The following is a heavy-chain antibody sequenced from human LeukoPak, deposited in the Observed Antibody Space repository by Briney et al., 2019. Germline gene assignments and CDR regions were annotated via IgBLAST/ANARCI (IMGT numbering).Heavy chain of an antibody. CDR3: ARAGGIAGSPYNWFDP. Sequence: SETLSLTCTVSGGSISSYYWSWIRQPPGKGLEWIGYIYYSGSTYYNPSLKSRVTISVDTSKNQFSLKLSSVTAADTAVYYCARAGGIAGSPYNWFDPWGQGTLVTVSS. J-gene: IGHJ5*02. V-gene: IGHV4-59*08. CDR2: IYYSGST. D-gene: IGHD6-13*01. CDR1: GGSISSYY.